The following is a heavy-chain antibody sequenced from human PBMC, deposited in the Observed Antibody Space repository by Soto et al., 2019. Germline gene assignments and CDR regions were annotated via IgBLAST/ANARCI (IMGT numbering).Heavy chain of an antibody. V-gene: IGHV4-59*01. CDR2: IYYSGST. CDR1: GGSISSYY. Sequence: SETLSLTCTVSGGSISSYYWSGIRQPPGKGLEWIGYIYYSGSTNYNPSLKSRVTISVDTSKNQFSLKLSSVTAADTAVYYCASRYGGNFDYWGQGTLVTVSS. J-gene: IGHJ4*02. CDR3: ASRYGGNFDY. D-gene: IGHD3-16*01.